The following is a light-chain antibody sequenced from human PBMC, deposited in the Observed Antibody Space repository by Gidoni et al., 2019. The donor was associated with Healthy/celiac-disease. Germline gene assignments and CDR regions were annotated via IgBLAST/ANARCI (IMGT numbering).Light chain of an antibody. Sequence: EIELTQSPATLSLSPGERATLSCRASQSVSSYLAWYQQKPGQAPRLLIYDASNRATGIPARFSGSGSGTDFTLTISSLEPEDFAVYYCQQRSNWPLTFGGXTKVEIK. V-gene: IGKV3-11*01. CDR2: DAS. CDR3: QQRSNWPLT. J-gene: IGKJ4*01. CDR1: QSVSSY.